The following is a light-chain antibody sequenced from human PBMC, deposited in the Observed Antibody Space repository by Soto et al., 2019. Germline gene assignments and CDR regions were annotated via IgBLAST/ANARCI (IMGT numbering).Light chain of an antibody. Sequence: QSALTQPPSASGSPGQSIAISCTGTGSDVGGYDYVSWYQHHPGKAPKVMIYEVTNRPSGVSNRFSGSKSGNTASLTISGLLAADEADYYCSSYTSSSSYVFGTGTKVTVL. CDR2: EVT. V-gene: IGLV2-14*01. J-gene: IGLJ1*01. CDR1: GSDVGGYDY. CDR3: SSYTSSSSYV.